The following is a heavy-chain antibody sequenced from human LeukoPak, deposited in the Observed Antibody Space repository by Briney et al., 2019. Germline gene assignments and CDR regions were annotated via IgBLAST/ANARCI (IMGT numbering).Heavy chain of an antibody. J-gene: IGHJ4*02. CDR2: ISAYNGNT. D-gene: IGHD2-2*01. V-gene: IGHV1-18*01. CDR3: ARDLCSVEPAAPCYYFDY. Sequence: ASVNVSCKASGYTFTSYGISWVRQAPGQGLEWMGWISAYNGNTNYAQKLQGRVTMTTDTSTSTAYMELRSLRSDDTAVYYCARDLCSVEPAAPCYYFDYWGQGTLVTVSS. CDR1: GYTFTSYG.